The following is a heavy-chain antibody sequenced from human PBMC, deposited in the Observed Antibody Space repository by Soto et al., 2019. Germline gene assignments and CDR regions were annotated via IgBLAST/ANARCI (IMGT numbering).Heavy chain of an antibody. CDR2: IYHSGST. J-gene: IGHJ6*02. Sequence: QVQLQESGPGLMKPSGTLSLTCAVSGGSISSSNWWSWVRQPPGKGLEWIGEIYHSGSTNYNPSLKSRVTISVDKSKNQFSLKLSSVTAADTAVYYCARSRVLEWSLRRRGGMDVWGQGTTVTVSS. V-gene: IGHV4-4*02. D-gene: IGHD3-3*01. CDR3: ARSRVLEWSLRRRGGMDV. CDR1: GGSISSSNW.